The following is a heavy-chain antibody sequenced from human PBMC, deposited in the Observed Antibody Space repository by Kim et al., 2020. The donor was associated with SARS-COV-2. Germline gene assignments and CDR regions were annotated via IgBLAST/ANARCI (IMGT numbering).Heavy chain of an antibody. J-gene: IGHJ5*02. V-gene: IGHV4-39*07. D-gene: IGHD6-19*01. Sequence: PSLKSRVTLSVDTSKNQFSLKLSSVTAADTALYYCARGIAVAGTNWFDPWGQGTLVTVSS. CDR3: ARGIAVAGTNWFDP.